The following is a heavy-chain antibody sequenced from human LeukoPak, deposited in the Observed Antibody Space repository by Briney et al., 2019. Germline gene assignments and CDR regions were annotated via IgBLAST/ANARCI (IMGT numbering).Heavy chain of an antibody. Sequence: SETLSLTCSDSGGSISSYYWSWIRQPPGKGLEWIGYIYYSGSTNSNPSLKSRVTISVDTSKNQFSLRLTSVTAADTAVYYCARVDFDWLQHLRWFDPWGQGILVTVSS. V-gene: IGHV4-59*08. CDR3: ARVDFDWLQHLRWFDP. J-gene: IGHJ5*02. D-gene: IGHD3-9*01. CDR1: GGSISSYY. CDR2: IYYSGST.